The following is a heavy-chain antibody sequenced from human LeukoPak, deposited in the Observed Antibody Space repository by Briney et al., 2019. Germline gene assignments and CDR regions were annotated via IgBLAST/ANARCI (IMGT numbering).Heavy chain of an antibody. CDR2: ISAYNGNT. J-gene: IGHJ4*02. V-gene: IGHV1-18*01. Sequence: ASVKVSCKASGYTFTSYGISWVRQAPGQGLEWMGWISAYNGNTNYAQKLQGRVTMTTDTSTSTAYMELRSLRSDDTAVYYCARDSRSDSSSWIDYWGQGTLVTVSS. CDR3: ARDSRSDSSSWIDY. D-gene: IGHD6-13*01. CDR1: GYTFTSYG.